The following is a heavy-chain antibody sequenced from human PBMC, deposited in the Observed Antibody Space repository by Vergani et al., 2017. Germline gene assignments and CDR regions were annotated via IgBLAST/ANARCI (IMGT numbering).Heavy chain of an antibody. CDR2: IYYSGST. V-gene: IGHV4-59*01. CDR1: GGSISSYY. Sequence: QVQLQESGPGLVKPSETLSLTCTVSGGSISSYYWSWIRQPPGKALEWIGFIYYSGSTNYNPSLKSRVTISVDTSKNQCSLTLNSVTAADTAVYYCASLGPGDMAAHYWGQGTLVTVSS. CDR3: ASLGPGDMAAHY. D-gene: IGHD6-6*01. J-gene: IGHJ4*02.